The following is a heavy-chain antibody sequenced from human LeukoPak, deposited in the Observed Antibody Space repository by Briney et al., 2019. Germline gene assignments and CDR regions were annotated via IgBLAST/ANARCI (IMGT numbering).Heavy chain of an antibody. Sequence: ASVKVSCKASGYTFTSYYMHWVRQAPGQGLEWMGIINPSGGSTSYAQKFQGRVTMTRDTSTSTVYMELSSPRSEDTAVYYCARDSGAAAGQDYWGQGTLVTVSS. CDR2: INPSGGST. D-gene: IGHD6-13*01. J-gene: IGHJ4*02. V-gene: IGHV1-46*01. CDR1: GYTFTSYY. CDR3: ARDSGAAAGQDY.